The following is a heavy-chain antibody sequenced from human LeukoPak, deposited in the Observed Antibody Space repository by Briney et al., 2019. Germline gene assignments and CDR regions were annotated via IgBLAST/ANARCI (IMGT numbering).Heavy chain of an antibody. Sequence: GGSLRLSCAASGFTFSSYAMSWVRQAPGKGLEWVSAISGSGGSTYYADSVKGRFTISRDNSKNTLYLQMNSLRAEDTAVYYCAKDLEGGYYYDSSGSPFDYWGQGTLVTVSS. CDR2: ISGSGGST. D-gene: IGHD3-22*01. V-gene: IGHV3-23*01. CDR1: GFTFSSYA. J-gene: IGHJ4*02. CDR3: AKDLEGGYYYDSSGSPFDY.